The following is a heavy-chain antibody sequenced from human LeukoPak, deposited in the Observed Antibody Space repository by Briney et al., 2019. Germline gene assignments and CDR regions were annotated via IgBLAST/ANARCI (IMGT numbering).Heavy chain of an antibody. J-gene: IGHJ4*02. CDR1: GGSFSGFY. V-gene: IGHV4-34*01. CDR2: INHSGST. Sequence: SETLSLTCSFYGGSFSGFYWSWIRQPPGKGLEWIGEINHSGSTNYNPSLKSRVTISADTSKNQFSLKLSSVTAADTAVYYCARGPPRDFDINGFYYNYWGQGTLVTVSS. D-gene: IGHD3-22*01. CDR3: ARGPPRDFDINGFYYNY.